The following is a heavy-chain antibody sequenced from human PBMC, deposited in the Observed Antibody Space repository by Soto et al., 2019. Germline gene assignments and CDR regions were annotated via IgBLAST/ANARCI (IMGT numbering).Heavy chain of an antibody. D-gene: IGHD6-13*01. V-gene: IGHV3-23*01. CDR1: GFTFSSYT. CDR2: ISGSGTST. J-gene: IGHJ4*02. Sequence: GGSLRLSCAASGFTFSSYTMSWVRQAPGKGLEWVSAISGSGTSTYHADSVKGRFTISRDNSKNTLYLQMSSLRAEDTAVYYCAKDISSSWYFPFDYWGQGTLVTVSS. CDR3: AKDISSSWYFPFDY.